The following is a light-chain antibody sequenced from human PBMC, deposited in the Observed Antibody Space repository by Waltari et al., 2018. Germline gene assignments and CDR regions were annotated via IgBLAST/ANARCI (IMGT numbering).Light chain of an antibody. V-gene: IGKV1-9*01. CDR1: HGVSTY. J-gene: IGKJ1*01. CDR3: QQFHDYPWT. Sequence: IQLTQSPSSLSASVGDTITITCRASHGVSTYLAWLQQKPGRAPKVLIFEASTLHSGVPSRFSGRGSGTDFTLTISSLQPEDFATYYCQQFHDYPWTFGQGTKVEIK. CDR2: EAS.